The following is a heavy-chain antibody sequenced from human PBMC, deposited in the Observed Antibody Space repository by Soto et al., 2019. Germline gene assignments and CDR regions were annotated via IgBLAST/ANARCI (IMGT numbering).Heavy chain of an antibody. J-gene: IGHJ3*02. V-gene: IGHV3-48*02. Sequence: GGSLRLSCVDSTFTFSSYSMNGVRQAPGKGLEWVSYISSSSSTIYNADSVKGRFTISRDNAKNSLYLQMNSLRDEDTAVYYCGGDSSGYYYPDVFDIWGQGTMVTVSS. D-gene: IGHD3-22*01. CDR1: TFTFSSYS. CDR2: ISSSSSTI. CDR3: GGDSSGYYYPDVFDI.